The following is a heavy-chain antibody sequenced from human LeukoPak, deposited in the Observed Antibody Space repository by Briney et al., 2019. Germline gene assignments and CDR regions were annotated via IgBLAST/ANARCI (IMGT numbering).Heavy chain of an antibody. CDR3: ARAEIVVVVAATRVHWFDP. J-gene: IGHJ5*02. V-gene: IGHV4-34*01. CDR1: GGSFSGYY. CDR2: INHSGST. D-gene: IGHD2-15*01. Sequence: SETLSLTCAVYGGSFSGYYWSWIRQPPGKGLEWIGEINHSGSTNYNPSLKSRVTISVDTSKNQFSLKLSSVTAADTAVYYCARAEIVVVVAATRVHWFDPWGQGTLVIVSS.